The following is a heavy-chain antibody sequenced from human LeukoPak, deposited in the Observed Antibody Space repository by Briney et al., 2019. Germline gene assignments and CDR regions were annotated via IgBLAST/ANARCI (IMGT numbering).Heavy chain of an antibody. D-gene: IGHD6-19*01. CDR2: IYYSGST. V-gene: IGHV4-31*03. J-gene: IGHJ4*02. Sequence: SETLSLTCTVSGGSISSGGYYWSRIRQHPGKGLEWIGYIYYSGSTYYNPSLKSRVTISVDTSKNQFSLKLSSVTAADTAVYYCAKGIAVAGPLRSYYFDYWGQGTLVTVSS. CDR3: AKGIAVAGPLRSYYFDY. CDR1: GGSISSGGYY.